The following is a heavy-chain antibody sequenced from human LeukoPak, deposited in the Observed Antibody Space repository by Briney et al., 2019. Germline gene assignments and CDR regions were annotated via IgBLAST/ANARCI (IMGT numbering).Heavy chain of an antibody. J-gene: IGHJ4*02. CDR1: GFTFSRYN. V-gene: IGHV3-21*01. CDR3: ARGLDNYGSGSSD. D-gene: IGHD3-10*01. CDR2: ISSSSSYI. Sequence: AGGSLRLSCAASGFTFSRYNMNWVRQAPGRGLEWVSSISSSSSYIYYADSVKGLFTISRDNAKNSLYLQMNSLRAEDTAVYYCARGLDNYGSGSSDWGQGTLVTVSS.